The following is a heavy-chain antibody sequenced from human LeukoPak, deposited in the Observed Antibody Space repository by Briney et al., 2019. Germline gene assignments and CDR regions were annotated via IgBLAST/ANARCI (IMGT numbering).Heavy chain of an antibody. D-gene: IGHD3-22*01. V-gene: IGHV4-38-2*02. CDR2: IYHSGST. J-gene: IGHJ3*02. CDR1: GYSISSGYY. Sequence: PSETLSLTCTVSGYSISSGYYWGWIRQPPGKGLEWIGSIYHSGSTYYNPSLKSRVTISVDTSKNQFSLKLSSVTAADTAVYYCARGPYSYDSSGAFVIWGQGTMVTVSS. CDR3: ARGPYSYDSSGAFVI.